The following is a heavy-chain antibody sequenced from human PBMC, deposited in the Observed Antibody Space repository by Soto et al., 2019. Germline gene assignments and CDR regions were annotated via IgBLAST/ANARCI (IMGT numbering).Heavy chain of an antibody. V-gene: IGHV3-48*02. Sequence: GGSLRLSCAASGFTFSSYSMNWVRQAPGKGLEWVSYISSSSSTIYYADSVKGRFTISRDNAKNSLYLQMNSLRDEDTAVYYCAGNYCSSTSCYYYYGMDVWGQGTTVTVS. D-gene: IGHD2-2*01. CDR1: GFTFSSYS. CDR3: AGNYCSSTSCYYYYGMDV. CDR2: ISSSSSTI. J-gene: IGHJ6*02.